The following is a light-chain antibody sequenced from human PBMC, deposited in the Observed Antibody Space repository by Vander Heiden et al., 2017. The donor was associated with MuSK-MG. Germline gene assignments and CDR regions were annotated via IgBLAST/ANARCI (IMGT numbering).Light chain of an antibody. CDR2: SAS. V-gene: IGKV1-39*01. J-gene: IGKJ1*01. CDR3: LHSYLTPWT. Sequence: DNQMTQSPSSLSGSVGDRLTINRRASQTINRSLNWYQQKPGKAPKVLSDSASSAQSGVPSRFSGSGSGTDFTLTISSLQPEDVASYYCLHSYLTPWTFGQGTKVEFK. CDR1: QTINRS.